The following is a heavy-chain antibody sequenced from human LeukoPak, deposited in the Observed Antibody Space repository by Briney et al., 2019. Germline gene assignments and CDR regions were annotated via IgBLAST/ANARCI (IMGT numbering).Heavy chain of an antibody. CDR3: ARRVNEWQQGVHYYYMDV. J-gene: IGHJ6*03. Sequence: PSETLSLTCTVSGGSMNSYYWSWVRQAPGKGLEWIGYIFYTGGEINYNRSLKSRLTISVDTSTNQFSLMLTSVTAADTAVYYCARRVNEWQQGVHYYYMDVWGKGTTVTVSS. CDR2: IFYTGGEI. V-gene: IGHV4-59*08. CDR1: GGSMNSYY. D-gene: IGHD6-13*01.